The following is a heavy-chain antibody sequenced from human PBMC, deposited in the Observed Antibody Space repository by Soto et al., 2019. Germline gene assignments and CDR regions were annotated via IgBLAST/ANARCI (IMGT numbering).Heavy chain of an antibody. V-gene: IGHV1-69*13. J-gene: IGHJ3*02. Sequence: ASVKVSCKASGGTFSSYAISWVRQVPGQGLEWMGGIIPIFGTANYAQKFQGRVTITADESTSTAYMELSSLRSEDTAVYYCARDGIAAAGTFAFDIWGQGTMVTVSS. CDR2: IIPIFGTA. CDR3: ARDGIAAAGTFAFDI. D-gene: IGHD6-13*01. CDR1: GGTFSSYA.